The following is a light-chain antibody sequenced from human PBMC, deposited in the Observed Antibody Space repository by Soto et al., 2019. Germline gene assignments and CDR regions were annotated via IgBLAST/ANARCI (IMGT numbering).Light chain of an antibody. V-gene: IGKV1-17*01. CDR1: QDVRDD. Sequence: DIQMTQSPSSLSASVGDRVTITCQASQDVRDDLGWYQQTPGKAPERLIYEASTLHRGVPSRFSGSGSGTEFTLTISSLQPEDFATYYCLQYSSYPWTFGQGTNVEIK. CDR3: LQYSSYPWT. CDR2: EAS. J-gene: IGKJ1*01.